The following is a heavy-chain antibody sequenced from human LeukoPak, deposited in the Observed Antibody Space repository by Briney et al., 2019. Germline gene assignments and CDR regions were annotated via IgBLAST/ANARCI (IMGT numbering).Heavy chain of an antibody. D-gene: IGHD1-26*01. CDR1: GFTFSTYG. CDR3: ARGGYSGTYYFDY. V-gene: IGHV3-33*01. J-gene: IGHJ4*02. CDR2: VWYDGTNI. Sequence: PGESLRLSCAASGFTFSTYGMHWVRQAPGKGLEWVAVVWYDGTNIHYVDSVKGRFTISRDNSKSTLYLQMNSLTAEDTAVYYCARGGYSGTYYFDYWGQGTLVTVSS.